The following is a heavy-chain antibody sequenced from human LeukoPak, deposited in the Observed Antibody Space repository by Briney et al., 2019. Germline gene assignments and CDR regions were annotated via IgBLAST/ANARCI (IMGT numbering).Heavy chain of an antibody. Sequence: SETLSLTCTVSGGSISSYYWSWIRQPPGKGLEWIGYIYYSGSTNYNPSLKSRVTISVGTSKNQFSLKLSSVTAADTAVYYCARSQIQSVNYGMDVWGQGTTVTISS. CDR3: ARSQIQSVNYGMDV. CDR1: GGSISSYY. V-gene: IGHV4-59*01. J-gene: IGHJ6*02. CDR2: IYYSGST.